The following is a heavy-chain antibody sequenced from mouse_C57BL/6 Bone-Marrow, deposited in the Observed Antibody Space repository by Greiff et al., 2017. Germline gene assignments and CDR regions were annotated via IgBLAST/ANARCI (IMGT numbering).Heavy chain of an antibody. CDR3: TYLGLAD. CDR1: GFNIKDDY. D-gene: IGHD5-1*01. V-gene: IGHV14-4*01. J-gene: IGHJ3*01. CDR2: IDPENGDT. Sequence: VQLQQSGAELVRPGASVKLSCTASGFNIKDDYMHWVKQRPEQGLEWIGWIDPENGDTKYASKFKGKATLTADTSSNTAYLQLSSLTSADTSVYYCTYLGLADWGQGTLVTVSA.